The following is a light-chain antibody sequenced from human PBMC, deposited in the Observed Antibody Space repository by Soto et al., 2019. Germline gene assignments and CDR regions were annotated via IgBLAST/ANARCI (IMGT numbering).Light chain of an antibody. CDR3: QQDYNVPVT. V-gene: IGKV3D-7*01. Sequence: PGERVTLLCRASQSVSSSYLTWCHQKPGQAPRLLIYGACTRATSIPARFSGSGSGTDFTLTISSLQPEDFAVYYCQQDYNVPVTFGQGTKLEIK. CDR1: QSVSSSY. J-gene: IGKJ2*01. CDR2: GAC.